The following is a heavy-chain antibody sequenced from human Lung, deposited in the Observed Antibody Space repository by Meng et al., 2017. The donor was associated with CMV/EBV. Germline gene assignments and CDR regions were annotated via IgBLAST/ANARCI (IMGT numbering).Heavy chain of an antibody. CDR2: LYYSGST. Sequence: SETLSLXCTVSGGSIISTYYYGCWIRQPPGWGLERIGSLYYSGSTYYNPSLKSRVTVSVDTSKNQFSLKLTSVTAADTAIYYCARHHTYYFSPGPSYYFDYWXEGTXVTVSS. CDR3: ARHHTYYFSPGPSYYFDY. CDR1: GGSIISTYYY. D-gene: IGHD3-10*01. V-gene: IGHV4-39*01. J-gene: IGHJ4*02.